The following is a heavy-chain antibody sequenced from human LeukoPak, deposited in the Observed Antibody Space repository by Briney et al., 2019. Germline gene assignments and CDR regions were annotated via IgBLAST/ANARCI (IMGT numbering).Heavy chain of an antibody. CDR1: GGTFRSYA. Sequence: SVNVSCKASGGTFRSYAIRWVRQAPGQGREWMGGIIPIFGTANYAQKFQGRVTITADESTSTAYMELSSLRSEDTAVYYCARPASNYYDSSGYYLDYWGQGTLVTVSS. CDR3: ARPASNYYDSSGYYLDY. V-gene: IGHV1-69*13. J-gene: IGHJ4*02. D-gene: IGHD3-22*01. CDR2: IIPIFGTA.